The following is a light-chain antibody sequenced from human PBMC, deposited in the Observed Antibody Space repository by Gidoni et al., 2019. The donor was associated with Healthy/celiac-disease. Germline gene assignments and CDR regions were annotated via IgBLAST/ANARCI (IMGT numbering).Light chain of an antibody. CDR1: SSDVGGSNY. J-gene: IGLJ2*01. CDR2: DVS. V-gene: IGLV2-11*01. CDR3: CSYAGSYPVV. Sequence: QPALTQPRSVSGSPGQSVPISCTGTSSDVGGSNYVPWYQQHPGKAPNLMLYDVSKRPSGVPDRFSGSKSGNTASLSISGLQAEDEADYYCCSYAGSYPVVFGGGTKLTVL.